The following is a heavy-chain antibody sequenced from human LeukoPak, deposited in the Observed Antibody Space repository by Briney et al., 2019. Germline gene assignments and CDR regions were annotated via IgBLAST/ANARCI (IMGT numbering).Heavy chain of an antibody. CDR2: IIPIFGTA. J-gene: IGHJ4*02. D-gene: IGHD2-15*01. V-gene: IGHV1-69*05. CDR3: ARGPLTVVVAATFDY. Sequence: SVKVSCKASGGTFSSYAISWVRQAPGQGLEWMGGIIPIFGTANYAQKLQGRVTITTDESTSTAYMELSSLRSEDTAVYYCARGPLTVVVAATFDYWGQGTLVTVSS. CDR1: GGTFSSYA.